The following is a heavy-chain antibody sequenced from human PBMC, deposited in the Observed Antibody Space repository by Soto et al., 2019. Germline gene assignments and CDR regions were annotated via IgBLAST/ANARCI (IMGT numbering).Heavy chain of an antibody. J-gene: IGHJ4*02. Sequence: GGSLRLSCAPTRFTFSDYGIRWVSQAPGKGLEWVTAISYDGLFKSCTDSVKGRFTISRDSANDTLFLHMDSLRPEDTAVYYCARSASGSYYYNTDNSSPYWGQGT. CDR2: ISYDGLFK. CDR3: ARSASGSYYYNTDNSSPY. D-gene: IGHD3-22*01. V-gene: IGHV3-30*03. CDR1: RFTFSDYG.